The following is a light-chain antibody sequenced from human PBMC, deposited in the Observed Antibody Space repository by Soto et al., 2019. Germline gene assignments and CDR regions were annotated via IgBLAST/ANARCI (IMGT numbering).Light chain of an antibody. Sequence: EIVLTQSPVTLSLSPGERANLSCRASQSVSSYLVWYQQKPGQAPRLLIYEASNRATGIPARFSGSGSGTDFTLTISSLEPEDFAVYYCQQRSNWPPSITFGQGTRLEIK. CDR2: EAS. CDR3: QQRSNWPPSIT. J-gene: IGKJ5*01. V-gene: IGKV3-11*01. CDR1: QSVSSY.